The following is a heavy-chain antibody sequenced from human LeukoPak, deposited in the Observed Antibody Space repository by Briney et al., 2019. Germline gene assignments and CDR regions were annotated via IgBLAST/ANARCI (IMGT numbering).Heavy chain of an antibody. CDR3: ARQADYYDSSGFFYYYYYMDV. CDR2: IYYSGST. CDR1: GGSISSYY. D-gene: IGHD3-22*01. J-gene: IGHJ6*03. Sequence: SETLSLTCTVSGGSISSYYWGWIRQPPGKGLEWIGSIYYSGSTYYNPSLKSRVTISVDTSKNQFSLKLSSVTAAGTAVYYFARQADYYDSSGFFYYYYYMDVWGKGTTVIVSS. V-gene: IGHV4-39*01.